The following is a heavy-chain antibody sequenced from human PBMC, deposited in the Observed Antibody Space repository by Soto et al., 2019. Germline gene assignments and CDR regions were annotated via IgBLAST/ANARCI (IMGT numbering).Heavy chain of an antibody. CDR3: ARVSATAGGMDV. D-gene: IGHD3-10*01. V-gene: IGHV3-13*01. J-gene: IGHJ6*02. CDR1: GFTFSSYD. CDR2: IGTAGDT. Sequence: PGGSLRLSCAASGFTFSSYDIHWVRQATGKGLEWVSAIGTAGDTYYPGSVKGRFTISRENAKNSLYLQMNSLRAGDTAVYYCARVSATAGGMDVWGQGTTVTVSS.